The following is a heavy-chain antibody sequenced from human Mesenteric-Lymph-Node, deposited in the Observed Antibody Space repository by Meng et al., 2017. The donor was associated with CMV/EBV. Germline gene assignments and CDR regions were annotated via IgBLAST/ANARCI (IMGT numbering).Heavy chain of an antibody. CDR2: IQYDGSNK. D-gene: IGHD1-1*01. V-gene: IGHV3-30*02. J-gene: IGHJ4*02. Sequence: GGSLRLSCAASGFTFNTYGMNWVRQAPGKGLEWVAFIQYDGSNKYFADSVKGRFTISRDNSNNTLYLQMNSLSAEDTAIYYCAKDFSMNAQPYYFQFWGQGTLVTVSS. CDR1: GFTFNTYG. CDR3: AKDFSMNAQPYYFQF.